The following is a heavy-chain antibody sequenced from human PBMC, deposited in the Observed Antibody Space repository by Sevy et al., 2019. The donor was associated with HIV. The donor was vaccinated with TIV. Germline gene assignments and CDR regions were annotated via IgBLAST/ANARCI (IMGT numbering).Heavy chain of an antibody. CDR2: ISGSGGST. Sequence: GGYLRLSCAASGFTFSSYAMSWVRQAPGKGLEWVSAISGSGGSTYYADAVKGRFTISRDNSKNTLYLQMNSLRAEDTAVYYCAKGGEWELLSFDYWGQGTLVTVSS. D-gene: IGHD1-26*01. CDR3: AKGGEWELLSFDY. J-gene: IGHJ4*02. CDR1: GFTFSSYA. V-gene: IGHV3-23*01.